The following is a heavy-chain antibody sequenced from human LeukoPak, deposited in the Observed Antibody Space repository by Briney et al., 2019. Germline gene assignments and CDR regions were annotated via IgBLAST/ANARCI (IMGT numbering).Heavy chain of an antibody. J-gene: IGHJ3*02. CDR2: ISAYNGNT. Sequence: ASVKVSCKASGYTFTSYGISWVRQAPGQGLEWMGWISAYNGNTNYAQKLQGRVTMTTDTSTSTAYMELRSLRSDDTAVYYCARADPRNRVVGPNDAFDIWGQGTMVTVSS. V-gene: IGHV1-18*01. CDR1: GYTFTSYG. CDR3: ARADPRNRVVGPNDAFDI. D-gene: IGHD3-22*01.